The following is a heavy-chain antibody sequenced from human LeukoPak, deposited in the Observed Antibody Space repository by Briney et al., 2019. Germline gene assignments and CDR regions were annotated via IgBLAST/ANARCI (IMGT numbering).Heavy chain of an antibody. Sequence: GASLSLSCAASGFTFSTYWMNWVRHAPGKGLVWVSRITRDGSATRYAVSVKGRFTISRDNAKNTRYLQMNFLGAEDTAVYYCASGIAADESVAIDYCGQGTLGTVSS. CDR2: ITRDGSAT. CDR3: ASGIAADESVAIDY. D-gene: IGHD6-13*01. CDR1: GFTFSTYW. V-gene: IGHV3-74*01. J-gene: IGHJ4*02.